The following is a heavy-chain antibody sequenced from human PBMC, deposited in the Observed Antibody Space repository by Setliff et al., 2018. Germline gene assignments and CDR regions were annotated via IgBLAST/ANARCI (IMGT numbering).Heavy chain of an antibody. J-gene: IGHJ4*02. CDR3: ARTCSGSGCYAGLES. Sequence: SVKVSCKTSGGTFSSNGFSWVRQAPGQGLEWMGGIIPTLLGPANYAQKFQGRVTITTDESTSTVFMELSSLRSEDTAVYYCARTCSGSGCYAGLESWGQGTPVTVSS. CDR2: IIPTLLGPA. CDR1: GGTFSSNG. D-gene: IGHD2-15*01. V-gene: IGHV1-69*05.